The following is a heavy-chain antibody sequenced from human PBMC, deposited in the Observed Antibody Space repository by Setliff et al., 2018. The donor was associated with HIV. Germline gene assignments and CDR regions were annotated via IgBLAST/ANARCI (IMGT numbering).Heavy chain of an antibody. CDR1: GFTLGTYS. CDR3: ARDGTRLLAAMDV. CDR2: ITTDSSYI. Sequence: GGSLRLSCVASGFTLGTYSMNWVRQAPGKGLEWVSSITTDSSYIFDADSVKGRFTISRDNAQNSLYLQMNNLRVEDTAVYYCARDGTRLLAAMDVWGKGTTVTVSS. J-gene: IGHJ6*03. V-gene: IGHV3-21*01.